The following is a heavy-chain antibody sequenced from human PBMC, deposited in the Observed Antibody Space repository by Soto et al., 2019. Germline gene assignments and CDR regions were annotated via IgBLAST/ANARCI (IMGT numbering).Heavy chain of an antibody. CDR3: AKARLIARGGVVTKAPYYFDC. Sequence: PGGSLRLSCAASGFTFSDSAMHWVRQASGKGLEWVGRIRSKPNTDATAYAASVKGRFTIYRDDSKNTLYLQMNSLRAEDTAVYYCAKARLIARGGVVTKAPYYFDCWGQGTLVTVSS. V-gene: IGHV3-73*01. J-gene: IGHJ4*02. CDR2: IRSKPNTDAT. D-gene: IGHD3-3*01. CDR1: GFTFSDSA.